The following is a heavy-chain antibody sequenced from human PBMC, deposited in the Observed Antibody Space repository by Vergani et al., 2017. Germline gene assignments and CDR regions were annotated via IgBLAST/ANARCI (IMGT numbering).Heavy chain of an antibody. CDR2: IHTGGST. J-gene: IGHJ4*02. CDR1: GESIRSGSHY. CDR3: ARSRPYGTSGSWPAI. D-gene: IGHD2-15*01. V-gene: IGHV4-61*02. Sequence: QVKLQESGPGLLKPSQTLSLTCTVSGESIRSGSHYWSWIRQPAGKGPEWIGHIHTGGSTDLNPSFKSRVSISVDPSESQFSLKLNSVTVADTAVYYCARSRPYGTSGSWPAIWGQGTLVTVSS.